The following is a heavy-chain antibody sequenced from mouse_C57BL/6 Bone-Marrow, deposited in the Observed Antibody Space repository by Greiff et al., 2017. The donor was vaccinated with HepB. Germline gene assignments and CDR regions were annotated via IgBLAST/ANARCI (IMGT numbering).Heavy chain of an antibody. CDR3: ARRGYYWYFDV. CDR1: GYTFTSYW. V-gene: IGHV1-72*01. CDR2: IDPNSGGT. Sequence: QVQLQQPGAELVKPGASVKLSCKASGYTFTSYWMHWVKQRPGRGLEWLGRIDPNSGGTKYNEKFKSKATLTVDKPTSTAYMQLSSLTSEDSAVYYCARRGYYWYFDVWGTGTTVTVSS. J-gene: IGHJ1*03.